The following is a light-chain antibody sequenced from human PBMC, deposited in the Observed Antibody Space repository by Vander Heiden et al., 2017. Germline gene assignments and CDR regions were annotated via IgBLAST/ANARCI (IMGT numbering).Light chain of an antibody. V-gene: IGLV2-14*01. CDR1: SRHVGGYNY. CDR3: SSYTSSSTPFV. CDR2: DVS. J-gene: IGLJ1*01. Sequence: QSALTQPASVSGSPGQSIPISRTGTSRHVGGYNYVSWYQQHPGKAPKLMIYDVSNRPSGVSNRFSGSKSGNTASLTISGLQAEDEADYYCSSYTSSSTPFVFGTGTKVTVL.